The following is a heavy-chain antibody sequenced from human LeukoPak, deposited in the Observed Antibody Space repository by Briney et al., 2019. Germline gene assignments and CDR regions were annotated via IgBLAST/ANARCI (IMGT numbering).Heavy chain of an antibody. CDR3: ARGPIYYYGSGSYYKY. Sequence: PSETLSLTCAVYGGSFSGYYWSWIRQPPGKGLEWIGEINHSGSTYYNPSLKSRVTISVDTSKNQFSLKLSSVTAADTAVYYCARGPIYYYGSGSYYKYWGQGTLVTVSS. V-gene: IGHV4-34*01. CDR2: INHSGST. CDR1: GGSFSGYY. D-gene: IGHD3-10*01. J-gene: IGHJ4*02.